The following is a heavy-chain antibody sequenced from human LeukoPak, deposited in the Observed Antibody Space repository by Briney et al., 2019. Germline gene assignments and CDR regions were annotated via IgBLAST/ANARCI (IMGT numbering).Heavy chain of an antibody. CDR2: ISSGSETK. D-gene: IGHD3-10*01. CDR3: ASVTSVRGIISRSY. V-gene: IGHV3-48*04. J-gene: IGHJ4*02. Sequence: PGGSLRLSCEASGFSFRSHSMNWVRQAPGKGLEWVSYISSGSETKYYADSVKGRFTTSRDNAKNSLYLQMNSLRAEDTAVYYCASVTSVRGIISRSYWGQGTLVTVSS. CDR1: GFSFRSHS.